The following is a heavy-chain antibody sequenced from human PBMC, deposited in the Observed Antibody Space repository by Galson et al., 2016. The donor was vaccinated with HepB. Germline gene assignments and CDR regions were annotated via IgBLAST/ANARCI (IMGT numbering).Heavy chain of an antibody. J-gene: IGHJ5*02. CDR1: GYTFTSYY. D-gene: IGHD2-2*01. CDR3: ARDNDIVVVPAAMGFDP. Sequence: SVKVSCKASGYTFTSYYMHWVRQAPGQGLEWMGIINPSGGSTSYAQKFQGRVTMTRDTSTSTVYMELGSLRSEDTAVYYCARDNDIVVVPAAMGFDPWGQGTLVTVSS. CDR2: INPSGGST. V-gene: IGHV1-46*01.